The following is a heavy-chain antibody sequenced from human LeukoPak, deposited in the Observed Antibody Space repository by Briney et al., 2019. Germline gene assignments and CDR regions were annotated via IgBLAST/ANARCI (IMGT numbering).Heavy chain of an antibody. D-gene: IGHD1-7*01. CDR2: IYSGGST. CDR3: AKEGWNYERYFDY. V-gene: IGHV3-53*01. CDR1: GFTVSSNY. Sequence: PGGSLRLSCAASGFTVSSNYMSWVRQAPGKGLEWVSVIYSGGSTYYADSVKGRFTISRDNSKNTLYLQMNSLRAEDTAVYYCAKEGWNYERYFDYWGQGTLVTVSS. J-gene: IGHJ4*02.